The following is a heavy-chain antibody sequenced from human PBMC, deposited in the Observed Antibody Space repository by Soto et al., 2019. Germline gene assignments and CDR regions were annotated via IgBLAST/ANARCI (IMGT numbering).Heavy chain of an antibody. Sequence: PSETLSLTCTVSGGSISSGDYYWSWIRQPPGKGLEWIGYIYYSGSTYYNPSLKRRVTISVDTSKNQFSLKLSSVTAADTAVYYCARAYMYYYDSSGLATAFDIWAQGTMVTVS. J-gene: IGHJ3*02. CDR3: ARAYMYYYDSSGLATAFDI. D-gene: IGHD3-22*01. CDR1: GGSISSGDYY. V-gene: IGHV4-30-4*01. CDR2: IYYSGST.